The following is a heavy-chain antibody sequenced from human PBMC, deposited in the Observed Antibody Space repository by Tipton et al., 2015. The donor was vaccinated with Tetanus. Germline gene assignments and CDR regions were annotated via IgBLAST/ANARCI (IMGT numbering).Heavy chain of an antibody. CDR3: ARGGHIVATIVNWYFDL. V-gene: IGHV3-7*01. CDR1: GFTFSSYW. D-gene: IGHD5-12*01. Sequence: SLRLSCAASGFTFSSYWMSWVRQAPGKGLEWVANIKQDGSEKYYVDSVKGRFTISRDNAKNSLYLQMNSLRAEDTAVYYCARGGHIVATIVNWYFDLWGRGTLVTVSS. J-gene: IGHJ2*01. CDR2: IKQDGSEK.